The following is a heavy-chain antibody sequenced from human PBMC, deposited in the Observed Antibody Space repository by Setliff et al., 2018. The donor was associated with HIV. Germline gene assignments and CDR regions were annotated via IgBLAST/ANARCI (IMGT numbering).Heavy chain of an antibody. CDR3: ARGGVYYYDSSGWSMDY. D-gene: IGHD3-22*01. CDR2: IIPVFGTT. J-gene: IGHJ4*02. V-gene: IGHV1-69*13. CDR1: GGPFSSYA. Sequence: SVKVSCKASGGPFSSYAISWVRQAPGQGLDWMGGIIPVFGTTNYAQKFQGRVTITADESTSTAYVELSSLRSEDTAVYYCARGGVYYYDSSGWSMDYWGQGTLVTVSS.